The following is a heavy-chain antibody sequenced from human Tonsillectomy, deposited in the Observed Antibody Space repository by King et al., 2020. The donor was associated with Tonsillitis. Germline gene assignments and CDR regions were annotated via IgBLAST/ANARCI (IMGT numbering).Heavy chain of an antibody. V-gene: IGHV1-18*04. Sequence: QLVQSGAEVKKPGASVKVSCKASGYTFTSYGISWVRQAPGQGLEWMGWISAYNGNTHYAQTLQGRVTMTTHTPTSTDYMELRSLRSDDTAVYYCAREGVVVPAAMDDDYWGQGTLVTVSS. CDR1: GYTFTSYG. CDR2: ISAYNGNT. CDR3: AREGVVVPAAMDDDY. J-gene: IGHJ4*02. D-gene: IGHD2-2*01.